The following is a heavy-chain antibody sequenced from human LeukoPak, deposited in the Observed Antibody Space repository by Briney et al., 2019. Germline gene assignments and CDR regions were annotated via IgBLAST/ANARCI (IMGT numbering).Heavy chain of an antibody. J-gene: IGHJ4*02. V-gene: IGHV1-8*03. CDR2: MNPNSGNT. D-gene: IGHD5-18*01. CDR1: GYTFTSYD. CDR3: ARGGRYSYGLDY. Sequence: ASVKVSCKASGYTFTSYDINWVRQATGQGLEWMGWMNPNSGNTGYAQKFQGRVTITRNTSISTAYMELSSLRSEDTAVYYCARGGRYSYGLDYWGQGTLVTVSS.